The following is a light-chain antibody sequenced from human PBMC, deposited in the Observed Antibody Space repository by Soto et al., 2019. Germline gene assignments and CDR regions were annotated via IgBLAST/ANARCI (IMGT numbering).Light chain of an antibody. Sequence: QPVLTQSPAASASLGASVKVTCTLSSGHNTYSIAWHQQQPEKGPRFLMKIDSDGSHTKGDGISDRFSGSSSGAERYLTISSLQSEDEADYYCQTWGTDVVFGGGTKLTVL. V-gene: IGLV4-69*01. CDR2: IDSDGSH. J-gene: IGLJ2*01. CDR3: QTWGTDVV. CDR1: SGHNTYS.